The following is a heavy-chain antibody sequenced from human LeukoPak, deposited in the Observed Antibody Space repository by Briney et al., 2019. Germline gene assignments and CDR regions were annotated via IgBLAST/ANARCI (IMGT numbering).Heavy chain of an antibody. Sequence: GGTLRLSCAASGFTFSSYGMSWVRQAPGKGLEWVSAISGSGGNTYYADSVKGRFTISRDNSKNTLYLQMNSLRAEDTAVYYCAKESEDIVVVPAAKGFDYWGQGTLVTVSS. CDR3: AKESEDIVVVPAAKGFDY. CDR1: GFTFSSYG. V-gene: IGHV3-23*01. J-gene: IGHJ4*02. D-gene: IGHD2-2*01. CDR2: ISGSGGNT.